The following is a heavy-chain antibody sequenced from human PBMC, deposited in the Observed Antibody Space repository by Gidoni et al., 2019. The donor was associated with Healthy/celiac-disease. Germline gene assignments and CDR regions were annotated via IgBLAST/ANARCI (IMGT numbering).Heavy chain of an antibody. CDR3: ARTFAVAVGRGFDP. CDR2: ISSSSSYI. J-gene: IGHJ5*02. V-gene: IGHV3-21*01. Sequence: EVQLVESGGGLVKPGGSLRLSCAASGFTFSSYSMNWVRQAPGKGLEWVSSISSSSSYIYYADSVKGRFTISRDNAKNSLYLQMNSLRAEDTAVYYCARTFAVAVGRGFDPWGQGTLVTVSS. CDR1: GFTFSSYS. D-gene: IGHD6-19*01.